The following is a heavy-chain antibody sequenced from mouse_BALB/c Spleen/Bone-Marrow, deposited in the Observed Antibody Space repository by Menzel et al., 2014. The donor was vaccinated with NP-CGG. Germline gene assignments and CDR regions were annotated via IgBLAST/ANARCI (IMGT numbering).Heavy chain of an antibody. CDR1: GYTFTDYE. CDR3: TRDGDGYYPYTLDN. CDR2: IHPRSGGT. V-gene: IGHV1-15*01. J-gene: IGHJ4*01. D-gene: IGHD2-3*01. Sequence: VQLQQSGAELVRPGASVKLSCKALGYTFTDYEIHWVKQTPVHGLEWIGAIHPRSGGTAYIQNFKGKATLTADKSSSVAYMELSSLTSEDSAVYYCTRDGDGYYPYTLDNWGQGASVTVAS.